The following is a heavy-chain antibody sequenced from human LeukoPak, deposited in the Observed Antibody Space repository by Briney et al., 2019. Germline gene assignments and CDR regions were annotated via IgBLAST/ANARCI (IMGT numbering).Heavy chain of an antibody. CDR3: ATSKQQLVRHYGDY. J-gene: IGHJ4*02. D-gene: IGHD6-13*01. V-gene: IGHV1-24*01. Sequence: ASVKVSCTVSGYTLTELSMHWVRQAPGKGLEWMGGFDPEDGETIYAQKFQGRVTMTEDTSTDTAYMELSSLRSEDTAVYYCATSKQQLVRHYGDYWGQGTLVTVSS. CDR1: GYTLTELS. CDR2: FDPEDGET.